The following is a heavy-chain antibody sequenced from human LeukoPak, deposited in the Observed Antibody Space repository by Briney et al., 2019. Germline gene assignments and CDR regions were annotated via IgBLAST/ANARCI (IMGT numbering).Heavy chain of an antibody. CDR2: ISGSGDST. D-gene: IGHD2-15*01. Sequence: PGGSLRLSCAASGFTFSSYAMSWVRQSPGKGLQWVSAISGSGDSTYYADSVKGRFTISKDNSKNTLYLQMNSLRAEDTAVYYCAKEGFVVPTTYYWDQGTLVTVSS. V-gene: IGHV3-23*01. CDR1: GFTFSSYA. J-gene: IGHJ4*02. CDR3: AKEGFVVPTTYY.